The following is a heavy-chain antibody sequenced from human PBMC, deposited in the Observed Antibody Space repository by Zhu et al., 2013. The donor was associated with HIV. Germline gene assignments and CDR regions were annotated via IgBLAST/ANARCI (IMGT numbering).Heavy chain of an antibody. Sequence: QVQLVQSGAEVKKPGSSVKVSCKASGGTFSSYAISWVRQAPGQGLEWMGGIIPIFGTANYAQKFQGRVTITADKSTSTAYMELSSLRSEDTAVYYCARSLMVYASTGRYYGMGRLGPKGTTGHRLL. V-gene: IGHV1-69*06. D-gene: IGHD2-8*01. CDR1: GGTFSSYA. CDR2: IIPIFGTA. J-gene: IGHJ6*02. CDR3: ARSLMVYASTGRYYGMGR.